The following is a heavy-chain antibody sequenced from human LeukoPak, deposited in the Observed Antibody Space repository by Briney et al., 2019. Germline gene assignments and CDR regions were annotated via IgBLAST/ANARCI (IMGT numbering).Heavy chain of an antibody. V-gene: IGHV3-53*01. CDR2: LYSGGMT. CDR1: GFTVNNYY. D-gene: IGHD1-26*01. Sequence: PGGSLRLSCAASGFTVNNYYMTWVRQAPGKGLECVSILYSGGMTYYADSVKGRFTISTDTSKNTVNLQMNSLRAEDTAIYYCARMFGGNYYGYYFDYWGQGSMLTVPS. J-gene: IGHJ4*02. CDR3: ARMFGGNYYGYYFDY.